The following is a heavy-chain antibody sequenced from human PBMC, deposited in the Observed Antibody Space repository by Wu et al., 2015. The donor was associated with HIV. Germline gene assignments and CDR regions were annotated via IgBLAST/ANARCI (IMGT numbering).Heavy chain of an antibody. Sequence: QVQLVQSGAEVKKPGASVKVSCKASGYTFTTYYIHWVRQAPGQGLEWMGVINPSENRVSYSQRFQGRVTMTRDTSTSTVYMELSSLRSEDTAVYFCANRNRIGNMEAFDIWGRRDKGHRLF. V-gene: IGHV1-46*03. D-gene: IGHD1-1*01. CDR1: GYTFTTYY. J-gene: IGHJ3*02. CDR3: ANRNRIGNMEAFDI. CDR2: INPSENRV.